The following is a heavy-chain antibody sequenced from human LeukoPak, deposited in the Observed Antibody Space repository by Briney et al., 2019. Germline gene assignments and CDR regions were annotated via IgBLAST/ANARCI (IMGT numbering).Heavy chain of an antibody. J-gene: IGHJ5*02. CDR2: IYYSGST. CDR1: GGSISSNSYY. V-gene: IGHV4-39*01. Sequence: PSETLSLTCTVSGGSISSNSYYWAWIRQPPGKGLEWIGSIYYSGSTYYKPSLKSRVTISVDTSKNHFSLRLNSVTAADTAVYYCARPLSGSNWFDPWGQGTLVTVSS. D-gene: IGHD5-12*01. CDR3: ARPLSGSNWFDP.